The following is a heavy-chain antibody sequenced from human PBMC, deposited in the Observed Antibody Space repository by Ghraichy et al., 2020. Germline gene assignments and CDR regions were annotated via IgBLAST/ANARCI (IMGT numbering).Heavy chain of an antibody. CDR1: GGSFSGYF. Sequence: ETLSLTCAVYGGSFSGYFWGWIRQPPGKGLEWIGQINQSGSTKYNPSLKSRVTISVDMSKNQFSLELTSVTAADTAVYYCARGASKLGYCSGTSCPFDYWGQGTLVTVSS. CDR3: ARGASKLGYCSGTSCPFDY. D-gene: IGHD2-2*01. J-gene: IGHJ4*02. V-gene: IGHV4-34*01. CDR2: INQSGST.